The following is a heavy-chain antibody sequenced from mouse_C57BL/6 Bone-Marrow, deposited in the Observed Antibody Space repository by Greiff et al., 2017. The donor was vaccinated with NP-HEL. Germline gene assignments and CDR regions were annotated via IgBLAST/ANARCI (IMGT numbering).Heavy chain of an antibody. J-gene: IGHJ4*01. Sequence: QVQLQQSGPALVKPGASVKISCKASGSAFSSSWMNWVKQRPGKGLEWIGRIYPGDGDTNYNGKFKGQATLTADKSSSTAYMQLSSLTSEDSAVYFCARWLLEYAMDYWGQGTSVTVSS. CDR3: ARWLLEYAMDY. CDR2: IYPGDGDT. CDR1: GSAFSSSW. V-gene: IGHV1-82*01. D-gene: IGHD2-3*01.